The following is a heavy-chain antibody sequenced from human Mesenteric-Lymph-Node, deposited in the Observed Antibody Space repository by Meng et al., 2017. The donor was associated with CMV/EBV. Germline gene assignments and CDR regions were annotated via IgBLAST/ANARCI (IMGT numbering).Heavy chain of an antibody. D-gene: IGHD2-2*01. CDR3: AKDRVVVPAAPTYYYYGMDV. Sequence: GESLKISCAASGFFFSRYPMNWVRQAPGKGLEWLSYITSSSSIIYSADSVKGRFTISRDNAKSSLFLQMDSLRAEDTAVYYCAKDRVVVPAAPTYYYYGMDVWGQGTTVTVSS. V-gene: IGHV3-48*04. CDR2: ITSSSSII. CDR1: GFFFSRYP. J-gene: IGHJ6*02.